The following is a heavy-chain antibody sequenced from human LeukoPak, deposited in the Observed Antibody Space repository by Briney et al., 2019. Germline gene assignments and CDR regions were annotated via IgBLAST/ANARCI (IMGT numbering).Heavy chain of an antibody. CDR3: ARFRPQWLEGAFDI. D-gene: IGHD6-19*01. Sequence: GASVKVSCKASGYTFTGYYMHWVRQAPGQGLEWMGWINPNSGGTNYAQKFQGRVTMTRDTSISTAYMELSRLRSGDTAVYYCARFRPQWLEGAFDIWGQGTMVTVSS. V-gene: IGHV1-2*02. CDR1: GYTFTGYY. CDR2: INPNSGGT. J-gene: IGHJ3*02.